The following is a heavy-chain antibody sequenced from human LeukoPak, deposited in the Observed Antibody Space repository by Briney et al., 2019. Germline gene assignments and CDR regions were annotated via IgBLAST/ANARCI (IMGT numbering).Heavy chain of an antibody. CDR1: GGTFSSYA. CDR3: ARCGMLALGYYYYYYMDV. D-gene: IGHD2-8*01. CDR2: IIPIFGTA. V-gene: IGHV1-69*01. J-gene: IGHJ6*03. Sequence: SVKVSCKASGGTFSSYAISWVRQAPGQGLEWMGGIIPIFGTANYAQKFQGRVTITADESTSTAYMELSRLRSEDTAVYYCARCGMLALGYYYYYYMDVWGKGTTVTVSS.